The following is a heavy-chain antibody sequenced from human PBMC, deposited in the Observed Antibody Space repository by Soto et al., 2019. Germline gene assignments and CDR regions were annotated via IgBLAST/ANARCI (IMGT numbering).Heavy chain of an antibody. Sequence: ETLSLTCAVSGGSITSSSYSWGWVRQPPGKGLKWIATFYYSENTHYNQSLKSRVTISVDTSKNQFSLILTSVTAADTAVYYCARLGGHCSSSSCFGFYVMDVWGQGTTVPSP. CDR1: GGSITSSSYS. CDR2: FYYSENT. V-gene: IGHV4-39*01. J-gene: IGHJ6*02. D-gene: IGHD2-2*01. CDR3: ARLGGHCSSSSCFGFYVMDV.